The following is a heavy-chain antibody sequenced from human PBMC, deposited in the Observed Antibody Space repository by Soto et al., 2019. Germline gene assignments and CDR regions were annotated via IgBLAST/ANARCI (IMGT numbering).Heavy chain of an antibody. CDR3: ARGKYYYGSDDHYYRMDV. J-gene: IGHJ6*02. CDR1: GGTFSSYA. V-gene: IGHV1-69*13. Sequence: ASVKVSCKASGGTFSSYAISWVRQAPGQGLEWMGGIIPIFGTANYAQKFQGRVTITADESTSTAYMELSSLRSEDTAVYYCARGKYYYGSDDHYYRMDVWGQGTTVTVSS. CDR2: IIPIFGTA. D-gene: IGHD3-10*01.